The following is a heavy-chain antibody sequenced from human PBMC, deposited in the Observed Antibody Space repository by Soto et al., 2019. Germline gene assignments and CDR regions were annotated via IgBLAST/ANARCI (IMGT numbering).Heavy chain of an antibody. D-gene: IGHD3-22*01. J-gene: IGHJ3*02. CDR2: IYYSGST. V-gene: IGHV4-59*01. CDR3: ARVDYYDSSGSRPYDAFDI. Sequence: QVQLQESGPGLVKPSETLSLTCTVSGGSISSYYWSWIRQPPGKGLEWIGYIYYSGSTNYNPSLKSRVTISVDTSKNQFSLKLSSVTAADTAVYYCARVDYYDSSGSRPYDAFDIWGQGTMVTVSS. CDR1: GGSISSYY.